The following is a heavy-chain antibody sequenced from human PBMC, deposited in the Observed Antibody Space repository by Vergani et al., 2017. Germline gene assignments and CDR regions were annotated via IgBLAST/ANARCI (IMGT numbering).Heavy chain of an antibody. V-gene: IGHV3-66*02. CDR1: GSTVSGNS. CDR2: IYSGDET. J-gene: IGHJ5*02. CDR3: ARGNYYGSGTYVDP. D-gene: IGHD3-10*01. Sequence: ELQLVESGGGLIQPGGSLRLSCAASGSTVSGNSMTWVRQARGKGLEWVSNIYSGDETYYADSVKGRVTISRDTSKNTLHLQINNLRVEDTAVYYCARGNYYGSGTYVDPWGQGTLVTVSS.